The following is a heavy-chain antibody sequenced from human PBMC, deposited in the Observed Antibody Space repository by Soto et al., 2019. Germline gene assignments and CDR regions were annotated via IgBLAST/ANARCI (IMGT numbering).Heavy chain of an antibody. CDR1: GFTFSSYA. Sequence: EVQLLESGGGLVQPGGSLRLSCAASGFTFSSYAMSWVRQAPGKGLEWVSALSGSGGSTYYADSVKGRFTISRDNSKNTLYLQMNSLRAEDTAVYDCAKDRGISSGWYRWGQGTLVTVSS. V-gene: IGHV3-23*01. J-gene: IGHJ5*02. D-gene: IGHD6-19*01. CDR3: AKDRGISSGWYR. CDR2: LSGSGGST.